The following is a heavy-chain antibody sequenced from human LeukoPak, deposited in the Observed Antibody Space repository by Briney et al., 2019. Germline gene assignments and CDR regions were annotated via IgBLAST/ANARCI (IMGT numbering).Heavy chain of an antibody. Sequence: KPSETLSLTCTVSGGSIRSYYWSWIRQPPGKGLEWIGYIYYSGSTNYNPSLKSRVTISVDTSKNQFSLKLSSVTAADTAVYYCARRQAGYSSSGGWFDPWGQGTLVTVSS. CDR3: ARRQAGYSSSGGWFDP. D-gene: IGHD6-13*01. J-gene: IGHJ5*02. CDR1: GGSIRSYY. V-gene: IGHV4-59*01. CDR2: IYYSGST.